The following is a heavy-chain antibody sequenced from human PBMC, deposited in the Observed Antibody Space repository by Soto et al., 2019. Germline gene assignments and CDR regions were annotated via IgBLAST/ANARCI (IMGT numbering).Heavy chain of an antibody. Sequence: ASVKVSCKASGYTFTGYYMHWVRQAPGQGLEWMGWINPNSGDTNYAQKFQGRVTMTTDTSISTAYMELSGLRSDDTAVYYCARGPYYYDRSGYFSLDYWGQGTPVTVSS. J-gene: IGHJ4*02. V-gene: IGHV1-2*02. CDR3: ARGPYYYDRSGYFSLDY. CDR1: GYTFTGYY. D-gene: IGHD3-22*01. CDR2: INPNSGDT.